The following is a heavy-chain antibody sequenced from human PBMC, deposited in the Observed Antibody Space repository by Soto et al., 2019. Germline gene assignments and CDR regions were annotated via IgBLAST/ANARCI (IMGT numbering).Heavy chain of an antibody. CDR3: PRANWNGAFDF. J-gene: IGHJ4*02. CDR1: GGSFSTYV. CDR2: IIPIFETT. Sequence: QVQLTQSGAEVKKPGSSLKVSCKASGGSFSTYVFNWLRQAPGQGLEWMGGIIPIFETTHYAQKFQGRLTITADDSSTTAYMELPRLTSADTAVYYCPRANWNGAFDFWGQGTPVTVPS. D-gene: IGHD1-1*01. V-gene: IGHV1-69*01.